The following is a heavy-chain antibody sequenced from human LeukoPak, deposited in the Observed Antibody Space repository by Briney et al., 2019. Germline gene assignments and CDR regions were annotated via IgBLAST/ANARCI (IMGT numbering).Heavy chain of an antibody. CDR2: ISSSSSTI. CDR1: GFTFSSYS. CDR3: ARERVRGVIRYYFDY. Sequence: GGSLRLSCAASGFTFSSYSMNWVRQAPGKGLEWVSYISSSSSTIYYADSVKGRFTISRDNSKNTLYLQMNSLRAEDTAVYYCARERVRGVIRYYFDYWGQGTLVTVSS. V-gene: IGHV3-48*01. J-gene: IGHJ4*02. D-gene: IGHD3-10*01.